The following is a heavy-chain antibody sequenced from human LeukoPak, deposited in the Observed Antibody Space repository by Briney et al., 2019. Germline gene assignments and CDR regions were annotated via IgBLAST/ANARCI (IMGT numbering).Heavy chain of an antibody. J-gene: IGHJ4*02. CDR1: GGSISSYY. CDR2: IYYSGST. Sequence: PSETLSLTCTVSGGSISSYYWSWIRQPPGKGLEWIGFIYYSGSTKYNPSLKSRVTMSADTSKNQISLKLNSVTAADTAVYYCARHLSNWSFDYWGQGILVTVFS. V-gene: IGHV4-59*08. D-gene: IGHD6-13*01. CDR3: ARHLSNWSFDY.